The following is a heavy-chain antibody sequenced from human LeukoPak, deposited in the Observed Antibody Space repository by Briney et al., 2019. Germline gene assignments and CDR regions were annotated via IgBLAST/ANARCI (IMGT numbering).Heavy chain of an antibody. CDR1: GDSITSSGYY. CDR3: ARGQYCTNP. J-gene: IGHJ5*02. V-gene: IGHV4-30-2*01. D-gene: IGHD2-8*01. CDR2: VYPKGTT. Sequence: SQTLSLTCSVSGDSITSSGYYWSWFRQPSGKGLEWIGFVYPKGTTFYNPSLESRVSISIDRSKNQFSLDLTSVTAADTAVYYCARGQYCTNPWGQGTLVTVSS.